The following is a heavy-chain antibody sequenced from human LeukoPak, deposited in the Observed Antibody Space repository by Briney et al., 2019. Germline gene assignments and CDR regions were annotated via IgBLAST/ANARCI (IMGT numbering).Heavy chain of an antibody. V-gene: IGHV1-69*13. CDR1: GGTFSSYA. CDR3: ARDGGDTAMVSDY. CDR2: IIPIFGTA. Sequence: GASVTVSCKASGGTFSSYAISWVRQAPGQGLEWMGGIIPIFGTANYAQKFQGRVTITADESTSTAYMELSSLGSEDTAVYYCARDGGDTAMVSDYWGQGTLVTVSS. J-gene: IGHJ4*02. D-gene: IGHD5-18*01.